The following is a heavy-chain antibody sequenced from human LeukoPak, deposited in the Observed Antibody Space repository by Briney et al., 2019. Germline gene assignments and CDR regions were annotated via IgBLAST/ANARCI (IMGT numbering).Heavy chain of an antibody. V-gene: IGHV4-59*08. CDR3: ARSPRDSHLDY. CDR1: GGSISSYY. Sequence: SETLSLTCTVSGGSISSYYWSWIRQPPGKGLEWIGHIYYSGSTNYNPSLKSRVTISVDTSKNQFSLKLSSVTAADTAVYYCARSPRDSHLDYWGQGTLVTVSS. D-gene: IGHD2-15*01. J-gene: IGHJ4*02. CDR2: IYYSGST.